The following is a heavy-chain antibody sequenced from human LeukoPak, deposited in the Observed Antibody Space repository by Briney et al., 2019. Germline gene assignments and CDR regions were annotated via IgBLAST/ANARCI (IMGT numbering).Heavy chain of an antibody. V-gene: IGHV4-59*01. CDR1: GGSISSYY. CDR2: IYYSGST. CDR3: ARCSGYSNWFDL. J-gene: IGHJ5*02. D-gene: IGHD3-22*01. Sequence: SETLSLTCTVSGGSISSYYWSWIRQPPGKGLEWIGYIYYSGSTNYNPSLKSRVTISVDTSKNQFSLKLSSVTAADTAVYYCARCSGYSNWFDLWGQGTLVTVSS.